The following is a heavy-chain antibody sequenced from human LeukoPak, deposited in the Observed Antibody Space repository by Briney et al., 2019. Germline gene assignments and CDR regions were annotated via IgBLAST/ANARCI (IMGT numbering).Heavy chain of an antibody. D-gene: IGHD6-13*01. V-gene: IGHV4-59*08. CDR3: ARQQYSSSWVDY. J-gene: IGHJ4*02. CDR1: GGSISSYY. CDR2: IYYSGST. Sequence: SETLSLTRTVSGGSISSYYWSWIRQPPGKGLEWIGYIYYSGSTNYNPSLKSRVTISVDTSKNQFSLKLSSVTAADTAVYYCARQQYSSSWVDYWGQGTLVTVSS.